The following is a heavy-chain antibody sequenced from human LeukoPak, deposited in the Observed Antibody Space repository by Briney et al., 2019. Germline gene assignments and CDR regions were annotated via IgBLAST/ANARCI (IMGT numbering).Heavy chain of an antibody. Sequence: SETLSLTCTVSGGSISSYYWSWIRQPPGKGLEWIGYIYYSGSTNYNPSLKSRVTISVDTSKNQFSLKLSSVTAADTAVYYCARDPGVAVAGTLWSWYFDLWGRGTLVTVSS. CDR2: IYYSGST. J-gene: IGHJ2*01. CDR3: ARDPGVAVAGTLWSWYFDL. CDR1: GGSISSYY. V-gene: IGHV4-59*01. D-gene: IGHD6-19*01.